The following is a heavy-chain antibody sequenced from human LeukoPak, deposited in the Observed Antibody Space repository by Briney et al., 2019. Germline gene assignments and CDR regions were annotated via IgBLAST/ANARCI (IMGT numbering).Heavy chain of an antibody. V-gene: IGHV4-39*07. J-gene: IGHJ2*01. CDR1: GGSISSSGYY. CDR3: ASNQWPNWYFDL. Sequence: KTSETLSLTCTVSGGSISSSGYYWGWIRQPPGKGLEWIGSIYYSGGTFYNPSLKSRVTISGDTSKNQFSLKLSSVTAADTAVYYCASNQWPNWYFDLWGRGTLVTVSS. CDR2: IYYSGGT. D-gene: IGHD6-19*01.